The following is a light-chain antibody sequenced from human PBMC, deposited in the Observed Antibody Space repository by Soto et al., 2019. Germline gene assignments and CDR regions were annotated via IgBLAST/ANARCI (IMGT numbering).Light chain of an antibody. CDR1: QDIANY. Sequence: DIQMTQSPSSLSASVGDRVTITCRASQDIANYLAWYQQKPDKVPQLLIYAAITLQSGVPSRFSGSGSGTDFTLTISSLQPEDVATYYCQKYYNAPRTFGQGTKVE. J-gene: IGKJ1*01. CDR2: AAI. V-gene: IGKV1-27*01. CDR3: QKYYNAPRT.